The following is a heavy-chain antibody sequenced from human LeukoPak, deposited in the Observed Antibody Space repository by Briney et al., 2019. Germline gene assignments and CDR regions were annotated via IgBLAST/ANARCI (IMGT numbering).Heavy chain of an antibody. CDR1: GFTFSDYY. Sequence: GGSLRLSCAASGFTFSDYYMSWIRQAPGKGLEWGSYISSSGSTIYYADSVKGRFTISRDNAKNSLYLQMNSLRAEDTAVYYCTTDLRGYSYGSRGYWGQGTLVTVSS. CDR2: ISSSGSTI. V-gene: IGHV3-11*01. D-gene: IGHD5-18*01. CDR3: TTDLRGYSYGSRGY. J-gene: IGHJ4*02.